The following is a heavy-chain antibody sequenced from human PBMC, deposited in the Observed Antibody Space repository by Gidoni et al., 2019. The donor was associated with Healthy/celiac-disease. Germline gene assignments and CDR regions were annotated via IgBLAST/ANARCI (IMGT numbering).Heavy chain of an antibody. D-gene: IGHD2-15*01. Sequence: QVQLQESGPGLVKPSETLSLTCTVSGGSVSSGSYYWSWIRQPPGKGLEWIGYIYYSGSTNYNPSLKSRVTISVDTSKNQFSLKLSSVTAADTAVYYCARFSGVRGGSCYDYWGQGTLVTVSS. V-gene: IGHV4-61*01. J-gene: IGHJ4*02. CDR2: IYYSGST. CDR3: ARFSGVRGGSCYDY. CDR1: GGSVSSGSYY.